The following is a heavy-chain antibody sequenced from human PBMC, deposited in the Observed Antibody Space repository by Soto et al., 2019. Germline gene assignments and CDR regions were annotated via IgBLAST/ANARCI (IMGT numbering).Heavy chain of an antibody. V-gene: IGHV1-69*02. CDR1: GGTFSSYT. Sequence: QVQLVQSGAEVKKPGSSVKVSCKASGGTFSSYTISWVRQAPGQGLEWMGRIIPILGIANYAQKFQGRVTITADKSTSTAYVGLSSLGSEDTAVYYCARGGGERVTTDYYYYMDVWGKGTTVTVSS. J-gene: IGHJ6*03. CDR3: ARGGGERVTTDYYYYMDV. CDR2: IIPILGIA. D-gene: IGHD4-17*01.